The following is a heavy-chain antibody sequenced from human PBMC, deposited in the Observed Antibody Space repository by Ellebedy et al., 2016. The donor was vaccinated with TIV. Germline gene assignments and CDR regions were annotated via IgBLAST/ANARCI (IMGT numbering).Heavy chain of an antibody. D-gene: IGHD2/OR15-2a*01. J-gene: IGHJ6*02. CDR3: TRDHFQIPPGAMDV. CDR2: IRSTTDGGAT. Sequence: GESLKISCGASGFTFKNAWFNWVRRASGKGLEWVGRIRSTTDGGATDLAAPVKGRFAIPRDDSRNTLFLQMDTLKTEDSAVYFCTRDHFQIPPGAMDVWGQGTPVIVSS. CDR1: GFTFKNAW. V-gene: IGHV3-15*07.